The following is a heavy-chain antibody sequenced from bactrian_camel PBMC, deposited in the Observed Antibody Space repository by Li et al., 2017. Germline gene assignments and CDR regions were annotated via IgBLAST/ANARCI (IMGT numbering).Heavy chain of an antibody. V-gene: IGHV3S26*01. CDR1: GTTSTTYY. D-gene: IGHD1*01. CDR2: LADSDGST. J-gene: IGHJ4*01. CDR3: AAISKPDADARISLIT. Sequence: QLVESGGGSVQAGGSLRLACKVSGTTSTTYYMAWFRQRTGKEREGVAALADSDGSTSYADSVKGRFTISKDNAKNTLYLQMNSLQPEDTAMYYCAAISKPDADARISLITGARGPRSPSP.